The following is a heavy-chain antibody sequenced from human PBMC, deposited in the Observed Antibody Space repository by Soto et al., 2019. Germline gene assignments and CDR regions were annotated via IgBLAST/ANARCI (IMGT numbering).Heavy chain of an antibody. V-gene: IGHV1-8*01. CDR1: GYTFTSYD. Sequence: ASVKVSCKASGYTFTSYDINWVRQATGQGHEWMGWMNPNSGNTGYAQKFQGRVTMTRNTSISTAYMELSSLRSEDTAVYYCARGRGDYDLYYYYMDVWGKGTTVTVSS. D-gene: IGHD4-17*01. J-gene: IGHJ6*03. CDR2: MNPNSGNT. CDR3: ARGRGDYDLYYYYMDV.